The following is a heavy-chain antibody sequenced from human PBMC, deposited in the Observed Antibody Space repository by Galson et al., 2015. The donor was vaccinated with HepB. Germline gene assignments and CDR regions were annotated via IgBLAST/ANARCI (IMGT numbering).Heavy chain of an antibody. CDR3: ARDRAYRVYEMDV. CDR1: GYTVTDYY. CDR2: INPSGGST. Sequence: SVKVSCKASGYTVTDYYIHWVRQAPGQGLEWMGIINPSGGSTSYAQKFQGRVNMIRDTSTSTVYMELSSLRSEDTAVYYCARDRAYRVYEMDVWGKGTTVTVSS. V-gene: IGHV1-46*01. D-gene: IGHD6-13*01. J-gene: IGHJ6*04.